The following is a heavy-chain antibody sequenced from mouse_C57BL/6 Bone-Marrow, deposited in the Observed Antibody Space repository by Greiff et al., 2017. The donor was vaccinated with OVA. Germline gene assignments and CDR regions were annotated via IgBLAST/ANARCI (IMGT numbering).Heavy chain of an antibody. V-gene: IGHV1-84*01. CDR3: ARAPHYYGSSYDYAMDY. CDR1: GYTFTDYY. J-gene: IGHJ4*01. Sequence: QVQLKESGPELVKPGASVKISCKASGYTFTDYYINWVKQRPGQGLEWIGWIYPGSGNTKYNEKFKGKATLTVDTSSSTAYMQLSSLTSEDSAVYFCARAPHYYGSSYDYAMDYWGQGTSVTVSS. D-gene: IGHD1-1*01. CDR2: IYPGSGNT.